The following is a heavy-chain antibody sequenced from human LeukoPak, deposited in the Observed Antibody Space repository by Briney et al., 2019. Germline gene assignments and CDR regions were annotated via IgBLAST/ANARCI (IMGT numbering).Heavy chain of an antibody. J-gene: IGHJ6*04. CDR2: ISSRGSGT. CDR3: ATFTMVRGMDV. V-gene: IGHV3-11*04. D-gene: IGHD3-10*01. CDR1: GFNFSDYY. Sequence: GGSLRLSCGASGFNFSDYYMGWIRQAPGKGLEWLSYISSRGSGTYYADSVTGRFTISRDNAKNSLYLQMNSLRAEDTAVYYCATFTMVRGMDVWGKGTTVTISS.